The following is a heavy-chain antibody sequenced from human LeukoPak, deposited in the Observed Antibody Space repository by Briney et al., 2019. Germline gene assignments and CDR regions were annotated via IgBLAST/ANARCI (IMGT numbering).Heavy chain of an antibody. CDR1: EFTFFRYA. V-gene: IGHV3-48*04. D-gene: IGHD6-13*01. CDR3: VRDPSYGSSWYYYMDV. CDR2: ISSSSFKI. Sequence: GGSLRLSCAASEFTFFRYAMNWVRQAPGKGLEWVSYISSSSFKIGYADSVKGRFTTSRDNSKNSLYLQMDSLRVEDTAVYYCVRDPSYGSSWYYYMDVWGKGTTVTVSS. J-gene: IGHJ6*03.